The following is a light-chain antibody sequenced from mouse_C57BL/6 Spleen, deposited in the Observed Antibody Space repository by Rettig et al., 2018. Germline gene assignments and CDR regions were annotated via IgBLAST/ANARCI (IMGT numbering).Light chain of an antibody. CDR1: SSVSY. J-gene: IGKJ2*01. CDR2: DTS. Sequence: QIVFTQSPAIMSASPGEKVTMICSPSSSVSYMYCYQQKPGSSPRLLIYDTSNLASGVPVRFSGSGSGTSYSLTITRMEAEDAATYFCQQWSDFPYTFGGGTKLEIK. V-gene: IGKV4-55*01. CDR3: QQWSDFPYT.